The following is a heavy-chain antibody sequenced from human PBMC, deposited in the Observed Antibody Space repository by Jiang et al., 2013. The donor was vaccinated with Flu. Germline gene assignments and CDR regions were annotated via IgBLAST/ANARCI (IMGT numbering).Heavy chain of an antibody. J-gene: IGHJ3*01. D-gene: IGHD6-19*01. Sequence: KPTQTLTLTCTFSGFSLSTTGVAVGWIRQPPGKALEWLALIYWNDDKRYSPSLKSRLTITKDTSKTQVVLTMTNMDPVDTATYYCAHIPIALAGHDTFDVWGQGTMVTVSS. CDR2: IYWNDDK. V-gene: IGHV2-5*01. CDR3: AHIPIALAGHDTFDV. CDR1: GFSLSTTGVA.